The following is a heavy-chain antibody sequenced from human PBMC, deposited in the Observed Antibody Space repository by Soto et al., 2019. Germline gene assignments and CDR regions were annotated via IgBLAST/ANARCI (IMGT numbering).Heavy chain of an antibody. Sequence: PSETLSLTCTVSGGSISSYYWSWIRQPPGKGLEWIGYIYYSGSTNYNPSLKSRVTISVDTSKNQFSLKLSSVTAADTAVYYCARAPWCSNNWFPFDYWGQGILVTVSS. CDR2: IYYSGST. J-gene: IGHJ4*01. CDR3: ARAPWCSNNWFPFDY. CDR1: GGSISSYY. V-gene: IGHV4-59*01. D-gene: IGHD6-13*01.